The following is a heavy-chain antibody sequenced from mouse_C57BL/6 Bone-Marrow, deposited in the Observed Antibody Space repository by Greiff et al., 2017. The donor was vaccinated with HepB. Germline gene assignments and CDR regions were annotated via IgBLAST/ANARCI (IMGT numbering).Heavy chain of an antibody. Sequence: EVKVVESGGGLVKPGGSLKLSCAASGFTFSSYAMSWVRQTPEKRLEWVATISDGGSYTYYPDNVKGRFTISRDNAKNNLYLQMSHLKSEDTAMYYCARGGPTIVTTWYLDVGGTGTTVTVSS. CDR3: ARGGPTIVTTWYLDV. CDR2: ISDGGSYT. J-gene: IGHJ1*03. CDR1: GFTFSSYA. V-gene: IGHV5-4*03. D-gene: IGHD2-5*01.